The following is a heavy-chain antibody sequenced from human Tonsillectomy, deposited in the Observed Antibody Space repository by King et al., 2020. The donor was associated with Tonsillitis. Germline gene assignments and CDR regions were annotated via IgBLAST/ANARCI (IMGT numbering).Heavy chain of an antibody. V-gene: IGHV1-58*01. D-gene: IGHD5-24*01. CDR3: AAHYNPSINSYDYGMEV. CDR1: GFTFNKSA. J-gene: IGHJ6*02. CDR2: IVVGSGNA. Sequence: QLVQSGPEVKKPGTSVKVSCKASGFTFNKSAVQWVRQARGQRLEWIGWIVVGSGNAAYGKKFRERVTITRDMSTRTAYMELSSLISEATAVYYCAAHYNPSINSYDYGMEVWGQGTTVTVSS.